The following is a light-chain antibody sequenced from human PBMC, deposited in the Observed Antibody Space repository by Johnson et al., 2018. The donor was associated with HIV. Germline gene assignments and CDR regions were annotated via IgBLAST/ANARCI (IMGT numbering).Light chain of an antibody. CDR3: GTWDSSLSAGGV. Sequence: QSVLTQPPSVSAAPGQKVTISCSGSSSNIGNNYLSCYQQLPGTAPKLLIYDNNKRPSGIPDRFSGSKSGTSATLGITGLQTGDEADYYCGTWDSSLSAGGVFGTGTKVTVL. V-gene: IGLV1-51*01. J-gene: IGLJ1*01. CDR1: SSNIGNNY. CDR2: DNN.